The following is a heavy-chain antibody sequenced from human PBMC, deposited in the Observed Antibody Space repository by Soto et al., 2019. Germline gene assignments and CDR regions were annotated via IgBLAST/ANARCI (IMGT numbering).Heavy chain of an antibody. V-gene: IGHV3-30*18. D-gene: IGHD3-3*01. CDR1: GFTFSSYG. Sequence: PGGSLRLSCAASGFTFSSYGMHWVRQAPGKXLEWVAVISYDGSNKYYADSVKGRFTISRDNSKNTLYLQMNSLRAEDTAVYYCAKEGYDFWSGNNYGMDVWGQGTTVTVSS. J-gene: IGHJ6*02. CDR2: ISYDGSNK. CDR3: AKEGYDFWSGNNYGMDV.